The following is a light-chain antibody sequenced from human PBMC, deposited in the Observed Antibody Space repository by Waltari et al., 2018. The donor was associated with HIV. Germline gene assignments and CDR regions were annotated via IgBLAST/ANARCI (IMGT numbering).Light chain of an antibody. Sequence: QSVLTQPPSVSGAPGQRVTISCTGSSPNIGAGYDVHWYQQLPGPAPKLLIYSNINRPSGVPDRFSGSKSGSSASLAITGVQAEDEAHYYCQSFDSSLTTSGVIFGGGTKLTVL. CDR1: SPNIGAGYD. J-gene: IGLJ2*01. CDR2: SNI. V-gene: IGLV1-40*01. CDR3: QSFDSSLTTSGVI.